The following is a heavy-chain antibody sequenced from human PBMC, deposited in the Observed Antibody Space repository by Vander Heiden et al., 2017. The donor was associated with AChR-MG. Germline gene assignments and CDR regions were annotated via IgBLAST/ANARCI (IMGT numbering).Heavy chain of an antibody. V-gene: IGHV3-30*18. CDR3: AKDPTNILTGYSGD. D-gene: IGHD3-9*01. J-gene: IGHJ4*02. CDR1: GFTLGSYG. CDR2: ISYDGSNK. Sequence: QVQLVESGGGVVQPGRCLRLSCAAPGFTLGSYGMRWVRQAPGKGLEWVAVISYDGSNKYYADSVKGRFTISRDNSKNTLYLQMNSLRAEDTAVYYCAKDPTNILTGYSGDWGQGTLVTVSS.